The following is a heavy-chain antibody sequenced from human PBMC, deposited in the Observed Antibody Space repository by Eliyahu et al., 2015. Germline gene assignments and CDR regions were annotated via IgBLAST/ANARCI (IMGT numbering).Heavy chain of an antibody. CDR1: GFPFSGSA. D-gene: IGHD6-19*01. J-gene: IGHJ6*02. V-gene: IGHV3-73*01. CDR2: IRSKANSYAT. Sequence: EVQLVESGGGLVQPGGSLXLSCAASGFPFSGSAMHWVRQASGKGXEWVGRIRSKANSYATAYAASVKGRFTISRDDSKNTAYLQMNSLKTEDTAVYYCTRFQWTYGMDVWGQGTTVTVSS. CDR3: TRFQWTYGMDV.